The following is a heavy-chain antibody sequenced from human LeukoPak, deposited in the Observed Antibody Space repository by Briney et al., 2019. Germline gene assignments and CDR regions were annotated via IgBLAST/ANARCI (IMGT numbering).Heavy chain of an antibody. V-gene: IGHV3-23*01. CDR3: AKDLNDILTGSDFIGYFDY. CDR1: GFTFSSYA. D-gene: IGHD3-9*01. J-gene: IGHJ4*02. CDR2: ISGSGGST. Sequence: GGSLRLSCAASGFTFSSYAMSWVRQAPGEGLEWVSAISGSGGSTYYADSVKGRFTISRDNSKNTLYLQMNSLRAEDTAVYYCAKDLNDILTGSDFIGYFDYWGQGTLVTVSS.